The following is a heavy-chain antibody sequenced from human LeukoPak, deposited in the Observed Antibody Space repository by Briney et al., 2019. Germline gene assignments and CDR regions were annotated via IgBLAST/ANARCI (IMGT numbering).Heavy chain of an antibody. Sequence: SETLSLTCTVSGGSISGYYWSWIRQPPGKGLEYIGHIYYTGSSDYNPSLKSRVTISVDTSKNQFSLKLSSVTAADTAVYYCAKYSGWYLGKGYCYYLDVWGKGTTVTVSS. D-gene: IGHD6-19*01. CDR1: GGSISGYY. V-gene: IGHV4-59*01. J-gene: IGHJ6*03. CDR2: IYYTGSS. CDR3: AKYSGWYLGKGYCYYLDV.